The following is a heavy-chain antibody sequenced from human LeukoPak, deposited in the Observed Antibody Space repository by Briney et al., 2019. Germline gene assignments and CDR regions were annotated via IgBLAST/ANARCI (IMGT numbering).Heavy chain of an antibody. CDR1: GGSISSYY. Sequence: SETLSLTCTVSGGSISSYYWSWIRQPPGKGLEWIGYIYYSGSTNYNPSLKSRVTISVDRSKNQFSLKVNSMTAADTAVYYCARGDPRGYSYGPYYYMDVWGKGTTVTVSS. CDR3: ARGDPRGYSYGPYYYMDV. V-gene: IGHV4-59*01. D-gene: IGHD5-18*01. J-gene: IGHJ6*03. CDR2: IYYSGST.